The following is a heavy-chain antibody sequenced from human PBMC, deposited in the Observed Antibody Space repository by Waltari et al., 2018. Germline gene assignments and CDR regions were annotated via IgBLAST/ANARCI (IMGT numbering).Heavy chain of an antibody. D-gene: IGHD3-10*01. J-gene: IGHJ6*03. CDR3: AAWFRESGGGYYMDV. CDR1: GGSISSGGYS. CDR2: IYHSGRT. Sequence: QLQLQESGSGLVKPSQTLSLTCAVSGGSISSGGYSWSWIRQPPGKGLEWIGYIYHSGRTYYNPSLKSRVTISVDRSKNQFSLKLSSVTAADTAVYYCAAWFRESGGGYYMDVWGKGTTVTVSS. V-gene: IGHV4-30-2*01.